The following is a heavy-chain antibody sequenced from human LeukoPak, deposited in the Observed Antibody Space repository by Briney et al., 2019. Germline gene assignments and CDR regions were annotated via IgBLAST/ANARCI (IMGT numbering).Heavy chain of an antibody. V-gene: IGHV3-30*18. J-gene: IGHJ4*02. CDR3: ANKGASGWRFDY. CDR1: GFTFSTYD. CDR2: ISYDGRNK. Sequence: GGSLRLSCAASGFTFSTYDMHWVRQAPGKGLEWVAVISYDGRNKYYADSVKGRFTISRDNSKNALFLQMNSLRAEDTALYYCANKGASGWRFDYWGQGTLVTVSS. D-gene: IGHD6-19*01.